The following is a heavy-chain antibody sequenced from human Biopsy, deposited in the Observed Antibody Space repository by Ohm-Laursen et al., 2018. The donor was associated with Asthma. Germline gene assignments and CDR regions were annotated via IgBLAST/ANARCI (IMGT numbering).Heavy chain of an antibody. V-gene: IGHV3-74*01. CDR3: ASELGIGY. D-gene: IGHD7-27*01. J-gene: IGHJ4*02. Sequence: SLRLSCSAPGFTFSSYYMHWVRQAPGKGLVWVSNIKSDGSSTSYADSVKGRFTISRDNAKHTVYLQMNNLRAEDTAVYYCASELGIGYRGQGILVTVSS. CDR1: GFTFSSYY. CDR2: IKSDGSST.